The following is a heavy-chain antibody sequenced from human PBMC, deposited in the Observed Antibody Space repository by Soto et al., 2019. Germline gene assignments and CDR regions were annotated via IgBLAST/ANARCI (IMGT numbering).Heavy chain of an antibody. CDR3: AKERGVIGMPLFDP. D-gene: IGHD3-10*01. V-gene: IGHV3-23*01. J-gene: IGHJ5*02. CDR2: ISGSGDCS. Sequence: GGSLRLSCAASVFIFNNYCMSLVHQAPGKGLECVSGISGSGDCSYYADSVKGRFTISRDNSRNTLYLQMNSLRASDTGVYYCAKERGVIGMPLFDPWGPGTHATVSS. CDR1: VFIFNNYC.